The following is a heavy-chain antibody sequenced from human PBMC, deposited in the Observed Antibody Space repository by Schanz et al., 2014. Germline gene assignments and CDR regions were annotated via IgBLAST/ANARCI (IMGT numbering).Heavy chain of an antibody. D-gene: IGHD5-12*01. CDR1: GFTFSSYL. CDR3: ARDGGRDGYNLAFDV. Sequence: EVQLVESGGVVVHPGGFLRLSCAASGFTFSSYLMSWVRQAPGKGLEWISSMYINSGSTQYADSVKGRFIISRDSSKNTLFLQMNSLRAEDTAVYFCARDGGRDGYNLAFDVWGQGTLVTVSS. J-gene: IGHJ3*01. V-gene: IGHV3-23*04. CDR2: MYINSGST.